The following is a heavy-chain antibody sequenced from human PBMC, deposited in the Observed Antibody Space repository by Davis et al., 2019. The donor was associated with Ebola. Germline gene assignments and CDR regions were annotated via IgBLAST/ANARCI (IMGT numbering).Heavy chain of an antibody. J-gene: IGHJ4*02. D-gene: IGHD3-3*01. CDR3: ARDPTYYDFWSGYFDY. CDR1: GDSISSSNW. CDR2: ISQSGST. V-gene: IGHV4-4*02. Sequence: MPSETLSLTCAVSGDSISSSNWWRWVRQPPGKGLEWIGEISQSGSTNYNPSLKSRVTISVDKSKNQFSLKLSSVTAADTAVYYCARDPTYYDFWSGYFDYWGQGTLVTVSS.